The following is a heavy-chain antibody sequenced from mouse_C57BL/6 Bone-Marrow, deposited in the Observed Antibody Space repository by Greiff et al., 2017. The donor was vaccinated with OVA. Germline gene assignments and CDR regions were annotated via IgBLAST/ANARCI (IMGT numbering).Heavy chain of an antibody. V-gene: IGHV5-6*01. CDR1: GFTFSSYG. J-gene: IGHJ4*01. D-gene: IGHD2-2*01. CDR3: ARQGGYYYAMDY. CDR2: ISSGGSYT. Sequence: EVQLVESGGDLVKPGGSLKLSCAASGFTFSSYGMSWVRQTPDKRLEWVATISSGGSYTYYPDSVKGRFTISRDNAKNTLYLQRSSLKSENTAMYYCARQGGYYYAMDYWGQGTSVTVSS.